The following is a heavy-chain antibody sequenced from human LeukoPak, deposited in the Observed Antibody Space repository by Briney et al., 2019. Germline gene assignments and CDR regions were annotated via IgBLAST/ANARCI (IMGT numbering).Heavy chain of an antibody. Sequence: ASVKVSCKASGYTFTSYGISWVRQAPGQGFEWMGWISAYNGNTNYAQKLQGRVTMTTDTSTSTAYMELRSLRSDDTAVYYCARGAIDIVVVVAATFFDYWGQGILVTVSS. D-gene: IGHD2-15*01. CDR3: ARGAIDIVVVVAATFFDY. V-gene: IGHV1-18*01. CDR2: ISAYNGNT. CDR1: GYTFTSYG. J-gene: IGHJ4*02.